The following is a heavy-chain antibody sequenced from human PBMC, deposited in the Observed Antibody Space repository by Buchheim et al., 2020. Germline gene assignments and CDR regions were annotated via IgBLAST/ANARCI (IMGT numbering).Heavy chain of an antibody. J-gene: IGHJ4*02. CDR2: INTDGSIT. D-gene: IGHD6-6*01. V-gene: IGHV3-74*01. Sequence: EGQLVESGGGLVRPGGSLRLSCAASGFTFSTYWMHWVRQAPGKGLVWVSRINTDGSITRYADSVKGRFTISRDNAKKTFFLEMNSLRVDDTAVYYCARVGIAARPYDYWGQGTL. CDR1: GFTFSTYW. CDR3: ARVGIAARPYDY.